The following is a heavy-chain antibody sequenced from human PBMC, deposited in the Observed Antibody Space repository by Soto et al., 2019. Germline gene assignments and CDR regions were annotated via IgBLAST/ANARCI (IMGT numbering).Heavy chain of an antibody. V-gene: IGHV4-59*01. D-gene: IGHD3-3*01. CDR3: ARGTILRLDV. Sequence: SETLSLTCTASSDSISSYYWSWIRQPPGKGLEWIGYMYYSGSTSYNPSLKSRVTFSVDTSKNQFSLNLSSVTAADTAVYYCARGTILRLDVWGQGTTVTVSS. CDR2: MYYSGST. J-gene: IGHJ6*02. CDR1: SDSISSYY.